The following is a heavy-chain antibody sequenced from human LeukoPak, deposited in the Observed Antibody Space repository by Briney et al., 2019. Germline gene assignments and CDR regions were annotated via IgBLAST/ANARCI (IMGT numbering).Heavy chain of an antibody. D-gene: IGHD3-22*01. Sequence: GGSLRLSCAASGFTFSSYAMSWVRQAPGKGLEWVSAILGSGGSTYYADSVKGRFTISRDNSKNTLYLQMNSLRAEDTAVYYCAKNWITMIVVVITAFDYWGQGTLVTVSS. J-gene: IGHJ4*02. V-gene: IGHV3-23*01. CDR3: AKNWITMIVVVITAFDY. CDR1: GFTFSSYA. CDR2: ILGSGGST.